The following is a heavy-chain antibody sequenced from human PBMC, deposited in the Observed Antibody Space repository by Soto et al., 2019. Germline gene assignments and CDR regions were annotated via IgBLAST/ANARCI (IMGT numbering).Heavy chain of an antibody. CDR2: ISGSGNMI. CDR3: ARVDETVVGVDP. V-gene: IGHV3-11*01. D-gene: IGHD2-15*01. J-gene: IGHJ5*02. Sequence: GGSLRLSCAASGFAFSDYYMSWIRQAPGKGLHWVSYISGSGNMIYYADSVKGRFTISRDNTKNSLFLEMNSLRAEDTAVYYCARVDETVVGVDPWGQRTQVTVSS. CDR1: GFAFSDYY.